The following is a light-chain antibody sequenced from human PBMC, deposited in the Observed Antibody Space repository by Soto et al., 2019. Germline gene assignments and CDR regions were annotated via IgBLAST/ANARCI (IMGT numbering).Light chain of an antibody. CDR2: GAS. V-gene: IGKV3-20*01. Sequence: EIVMTQSPATLSVSPGERATLSCRASQSVSSNLGWYQQKPGQSPRLLIYGASNRASGIPDRFGGSGSGTDFTLTISRLEPEDFAVFFCQQYGSSPQTFGQGTKVDIK. CDR1: QSVSSN. CDR3: QQYGSSPQT. J-gene: IGKJ1*01.